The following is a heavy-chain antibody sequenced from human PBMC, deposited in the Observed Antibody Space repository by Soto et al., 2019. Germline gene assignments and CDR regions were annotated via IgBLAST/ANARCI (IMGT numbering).Heavy chain of an antibody. V-gene: IGHV3-30*03. J-gene: IGHJ4*02. Sequence: HPGGSLRLSCAASGFTFSSYGMHWVRQAPGKGLEWVAVISYDGSNKYYVDSVKGRFTISRDNAKNSLYLHMNSLKADDTAVYYCARDVILRSFDWFTPVATIQDYWGQGTLVTVSS. CDR3: ARDVILRSFDWFTPVATIQDY. CDR1: GFTFSSYG. D-gene: IGHD3-9*01. CDR2: ISYDGSNK.